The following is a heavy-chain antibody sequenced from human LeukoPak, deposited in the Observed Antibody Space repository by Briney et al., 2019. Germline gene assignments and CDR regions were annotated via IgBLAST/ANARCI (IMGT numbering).Heavy chain of an antibody. CDR1: GFTFSTQS. V-gene: IGHV3-30*04. CDR2: ILVDGSNK. D-gene: IGHD3-10*01. Sequence: GGSLRLSCAASGFTFSTQSMHWVRQAPGKGLEWVAVILVDGSNKYYAESVKGRFTMSRDNSKNTLYLQMNSLRPEDTAVYFCARDRYFGSGARLTYLDSWGQGTLVTVSS. J-gene: IGHJ4*02. CDR3: ARDRYFGSGARLTYLDS.